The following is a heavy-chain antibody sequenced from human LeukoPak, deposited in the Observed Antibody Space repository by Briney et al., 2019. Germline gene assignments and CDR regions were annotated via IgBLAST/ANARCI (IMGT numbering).Heavy chain of an antibody. CDR3: AGYNCSSTTCYTGGFDY. Sequence: PGGSLRLSCAASGFTFSSYALSWVRQAPGRGREWVSAISGSGGSTYYADSVKGRFTISRDNSKNTLYLQMNSLRAEDTAVYYCAGYNCSSTTCYTGGFDYWGQGTLVTVSS. D-gene: IGHD2-2*02. V-gene: IGHV3-23*01. J-gene: IGHJ4*02. CDR1: GFTFSSYA. CDR2: ISGSGGST.